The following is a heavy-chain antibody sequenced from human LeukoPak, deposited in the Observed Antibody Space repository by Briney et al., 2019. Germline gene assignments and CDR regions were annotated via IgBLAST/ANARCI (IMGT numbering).Heavy chain of an antibody. D-gene: IGHD3-22*01. J-gene: IGHJ4*02. V-gene: IGHV3-21*01. Sequence: GGSLRLSCAASGFTFSGYTMNWVRQAPGKGLEWVSSISSTSTYIYYADSVKGRFTISRDNAKNSLYLQMNSLRAEDTAVYYCAGENYYESSGFNWGQGTPGHRLL. CDR3: AGENYYESSGFN. CDR2: ISSTSTYI. CDR1: GFTFSGYT.